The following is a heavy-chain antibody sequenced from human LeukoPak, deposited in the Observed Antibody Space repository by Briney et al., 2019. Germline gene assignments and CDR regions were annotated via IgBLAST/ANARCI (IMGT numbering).Heavy chain of an antibody. CDR1: GFTFSSYS. J-gene: IGHJ6*02. CDR2: ITSSNNYI. Sequence: GGSLRLSCAGSGFTFSSYSMNWVRQAPGKGLEWVSSITSSNNYIYYADSMKGRFTISRDNAKNSLYLQMNSLRAEDTAVYYCARDSRDYYGMDIWGQGTTVTVSS. CDR3: ARDSRDYYGMDI. V-gene: IGHV3-21*01.